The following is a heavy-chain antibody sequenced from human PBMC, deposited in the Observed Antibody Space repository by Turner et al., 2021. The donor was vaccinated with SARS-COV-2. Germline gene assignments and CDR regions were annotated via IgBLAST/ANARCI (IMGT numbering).Heavy chain of an antibody. J-gene: IGHJ4*02. CDR2: IDSSSITI. V-gene: IGHV3-48*01. CDR3: ASPFDY. Sequence: EVHLVESGGGLVQPGGSLSLSWLASGFTFSTYSMTWVRQAPGKGLEWVSYIDSSSITIYYADSVKGRFTISRDNAKNSRYLQMNSLRADDTAVYYCASPFDYWGQGTLVTVSS. CDR1: GFTFSTYS.